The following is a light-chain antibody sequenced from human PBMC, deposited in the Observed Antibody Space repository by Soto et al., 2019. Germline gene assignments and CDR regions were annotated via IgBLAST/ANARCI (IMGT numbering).Light chain of an antibody. CDR2: GAS. Sequence: EIVLTQSPGTLSLSPGERATLFCRASQSVSRNYLAWYQQKPGQAPRLLIYGASNRATDIPDRFSGSGSGTDFTLTISRLEPEDFAVYYCQQYGSSPPYTFGQGTELEIK. CDR3: QQYGSSPPYT. V-gene: IGKV3-20*01. J-gene: IGKJ2*01. CDR1: QSVSRNY.